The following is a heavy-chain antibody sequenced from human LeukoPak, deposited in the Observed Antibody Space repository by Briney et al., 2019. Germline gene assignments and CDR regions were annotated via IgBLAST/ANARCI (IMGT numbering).Heavy chain of an antibody. CDR1: GYSISSGYY. CDR3: TRQYYDFWSGYLHYFDY. CDR2: IYHSGST. J-gene: IGHJ4*02. D-gene: IGHD3-3*01. V-gene: IGHV4-38-2*01. Sequence: PSETLSLTCAVSGYSISSGYYWGWIRQPPGKGLEWIGSIYHSGSTYYNPSLKSRVTISVDTSKNQFSLKLSSVTAAGTAVYYCTRQYYDFWSGYLHYFDYWGQGTLVTVSS.